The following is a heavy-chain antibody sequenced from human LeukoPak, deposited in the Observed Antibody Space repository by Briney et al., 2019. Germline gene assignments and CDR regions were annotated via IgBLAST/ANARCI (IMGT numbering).Heavy chain of an antibody. D-gene: IGHD2-21*02. CDR1: GFTFSSYA. Sequence: GSLMLSCAASGFTFSSYAMSWVRQAPGKGLEWVSAISGSGGSTYYADSVKGRFTISRDNSKNTLYLQMNSLRAEDTAVYYCARVPGGGDKRGGYFDYWGQGTLVTVSS. CDR3: ARVPGGGDKRGGYFDY. V-gene: IGHV3-23*01. J-gene: IGHJ4*02. CDR2: ISGSGGST.